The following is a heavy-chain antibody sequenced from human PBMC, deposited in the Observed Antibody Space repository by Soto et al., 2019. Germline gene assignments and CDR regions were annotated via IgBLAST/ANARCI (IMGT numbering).Heavy chain of an antibody. CDR1: GGSISSGGYS. CDR3: ARDISGVTAIPAY. D-gene: IGHD2-21*02. J-gene: IGHJ4*02. CDR2: IYHSGST. V-gene: IGHV4-30-2*01. Sequence: PSETLSLTCAVSGGSISSGGYSWSWIRQPPGKGLEWIGYIYHSGSTYYNPSLKSRVTISVDRSKNQFSLKLSSVTAADTAVYYCARDISGVTAIPAYWGQGTLVTVSS.